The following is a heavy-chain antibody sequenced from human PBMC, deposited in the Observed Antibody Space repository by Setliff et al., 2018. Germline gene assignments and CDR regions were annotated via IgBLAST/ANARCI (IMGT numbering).Heavy chain of an antibody. J-gene: IGHJ4*02. V-gene: IGHV3-48*03. CDR3: FGAGTCSY. D-gene: IGHD3-10*01. CDR2: ISSSGSTI. Sequence: GGSLSLSCAASGFTFSTYEMNWVRQAPGEELEWVSYISSSGSTIYYVDSVKGRFTLSRDNAKYSLSLHMNSLRTEDTAVYYCFGAGTCSYWGQGTLVTVSS. CDR1: GFTFSTYE.